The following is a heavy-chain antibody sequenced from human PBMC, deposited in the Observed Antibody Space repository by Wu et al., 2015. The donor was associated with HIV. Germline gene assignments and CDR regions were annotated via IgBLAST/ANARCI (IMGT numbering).Heavy chain of an antibody. Sequence: QVQLVESGGGVVQPGGSLTLSCAASGFTISSYGMHWVRQAPGKGLEWVAFIRNDGSHKYYADSVKGRFTISRDNSKNTLYLQMNSLRAEDTAVYYCANLFSNSGNYRDEDLDIWGQGTMVTVSS. J-gene: IGHJ3*02. D-gene: IGHD1-26*01. V-gene: IGHV3-30*02. CDR3: ANLFSNSGNYRDEDLDI. CDR1: GFTISSYG. CDR2: IRNDGSHK.